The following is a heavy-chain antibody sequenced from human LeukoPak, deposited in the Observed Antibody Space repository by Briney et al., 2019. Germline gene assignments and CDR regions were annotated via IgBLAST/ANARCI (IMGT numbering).Heavy chain of an antibody. CDR1: GYTFTSYD. CDR3: ARDIKRSRARWENLGFDP. V-gene: IGHV1-18*01. CDR2: ISVYNGNT. J-gene: IGHJ5*02. D-gene: IGHD1-14*01. Sequence: GASVKVSYKASGYTFTSYDINWVRQAPGQGLEWMGWISVYNGNTNYAQKLQGRVTMTTDTSTSTAYMELRSLRSDDTAVYYCARDIKRSRARWENLGFDPWGQGTLVTVSS.